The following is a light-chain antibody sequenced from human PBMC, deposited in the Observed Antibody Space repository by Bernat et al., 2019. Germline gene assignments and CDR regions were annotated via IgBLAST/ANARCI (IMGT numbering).Light chain of an antibody. CDR3: VSYTTSSTFV. Sequence: QSALTQPASVSGSPGQSITISCTGTSSDVGAYNYVSWFQQHPDKAPKLMLYDVTNRPSGVSYRFSGSKSGNAASLTISGLQAEDEADYYCVSYTTSSTFVFGTGTKVTVL. V-gene: IGLV2-14*03. J-gene: IGLJ1*01. CDR1: SSDVGAYNY. CDR2: DVT.